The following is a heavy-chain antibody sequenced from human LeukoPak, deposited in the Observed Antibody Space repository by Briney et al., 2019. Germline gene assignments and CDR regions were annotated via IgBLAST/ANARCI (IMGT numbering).Heavy chain of an antibody. CDR3: ARDPRWNDVEGAFDI. CDR2: ISGSGGST. Sequence: PGGSLRLSCAASGFTFSSYAMSWVRQAPGKGLEWVSAISGSGGSTYYADSVKGRFTISRDNSKNTLYLQMNSLRAEDTAVYYCARDPRWNDVEGAFDIWGQGTMVTVSS. CDR1: GFTFSSYA. J-gene: IGHJ3*02. D-gene: IGHD1-1*01. V-gene: IGHV3-23*01.